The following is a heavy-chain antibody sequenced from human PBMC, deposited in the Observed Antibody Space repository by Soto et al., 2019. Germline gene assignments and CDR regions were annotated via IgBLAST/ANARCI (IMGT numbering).Heavy chain of an antibody. Sequence: GQSLKISCKASGDSFTSYWIAWVRQMPGKGLEWMGIIYPGDSDTRYSPSFQGQVTISVDKSISTAYLQWNSLKASDSAIYYCARTNVRRTAGVYYCYSVDVWGQGTTVTVSS. J-gene: IGHJ6*02. CDR1: GDSFTSYW. V-gene: IGHV5-51*01. D-gene: IGHD6-19*01. CDR3: ARTNVRRTAGVYYCYSVDV. CDR2: IYPGDSDT.